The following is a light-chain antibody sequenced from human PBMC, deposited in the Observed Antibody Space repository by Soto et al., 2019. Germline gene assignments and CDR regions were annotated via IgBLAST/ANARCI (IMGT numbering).Light chain of an antibody. CDR1: QSIGDW. J-gene: IGKJ1*01. CDR2: KAS. V-gene: IGKV1-5*03. Sequence: DVQMTQSPSTLSASVGDRVTITCRASQSIGDWLAWFQQKPGRAPKLLIYKASNLQSGVPSRFSGSASGTEFTLTISSLQPDDFATYYCQQYYDYPCTFGQGTKVEIK. CDR3: QQYYDYPCT.